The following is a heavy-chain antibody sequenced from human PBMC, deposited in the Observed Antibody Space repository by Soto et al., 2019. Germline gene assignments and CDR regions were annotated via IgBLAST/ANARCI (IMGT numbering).Heavy chain of an antibody. CDR3: ARQDYYDSSGYYFDY. J-gene: IGHJ4*02. V-gene: IGHV4-39*01. CDR1: GGSISSSSYY. D-gene: IGHD3-22*01. CDR2: IYYSGST. Sequence: QLQLQESGPGLVKPSETLSLTCTVSGGSISSSSYYWGWIRQPPGKGLEWIGSIYYSGSTYYNPSLKSRVTISVDTSKNQFSLKLSSVTAADTAVYYCARQDYYDSSGYYFDYWGQGTLVTVSS.